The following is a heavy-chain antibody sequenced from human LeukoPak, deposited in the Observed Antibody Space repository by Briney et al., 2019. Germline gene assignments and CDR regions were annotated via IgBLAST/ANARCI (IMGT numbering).Heavy chain of an antibody. CDR3: ARDMDYYDSSGYYTSFDY. V-gene: IGHV1-69*13. D-gene: IGHD3-22*01. CDR2: IIPIFGTA. Sequence: SVEVSSKASGGTFSSYAISWVRQAPGQGLEWMGGIIPIFGTANYAQKFQGRVTITADESTSTAYMELSSLRSEDTAVYYCARDMDYYDSSGYYTSFDYWGQGTLVTVSS. J-gene: IGHJ4*02. CDR1: GGTFSSYA.